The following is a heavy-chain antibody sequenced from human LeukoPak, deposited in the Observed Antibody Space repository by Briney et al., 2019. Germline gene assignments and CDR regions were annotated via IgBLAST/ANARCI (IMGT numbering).Heavy chain of an antibody. V-gene: IGHV3-23*01. CDR1: GFTLSANA. J-gene: IGHJ4*02. Sequence: GGSLRLSCAASGFTLSANAMRWVRQDPGKGLEWISCVSGSGASTYYADSVKGRFTISRDDSRNTLYLQMNSLRGDDTAVYYCAKDVGKWESLHFFDYWGQGTLVTVSS. CDR2: VSGSGAST. CDR3: AKDVGKWESLHFFDY. D-gene: IGHD1-26*01.